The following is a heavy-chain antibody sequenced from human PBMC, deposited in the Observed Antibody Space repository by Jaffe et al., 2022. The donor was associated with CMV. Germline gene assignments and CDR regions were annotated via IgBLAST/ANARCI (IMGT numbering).Heavy chain of an antibody. CDR3: GGVLDRYIGRSGYMGDDAFDI. CDR1: GFSLSTSGVG. D-gene: IGHD3-3*01. Sequence: QITLKESGPTLVKPTQTLTLTCTFSGFSLSTSGVGVGWIRQPPGKALEWLALIYWNDDKRYSPSLKSRLTITKDTSKNQVVLTMTNMDPVDTATYYCGGVLDRYIGRSGYMGDDAFDIWGQGTMVTVSS. CDR2: IYWNDDK. V-gene: IGHV2-5*01. J-gene: IGHJ3*02.